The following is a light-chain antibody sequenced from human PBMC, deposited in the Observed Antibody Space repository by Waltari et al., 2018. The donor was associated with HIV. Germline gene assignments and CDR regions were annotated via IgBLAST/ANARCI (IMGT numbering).Light chain of an antibody. J-gene: IGKJ1*01. CDR3: MQGTHWPPWT. CDR1: QNLVNSDGNTY. CDR2: KVS. Sequence: DVVMTQSPLSMPVTLGPPAPIPCSSRQNLVNSDGNTYLSWFQQRPGQSPMRLIYKVSNRDSGVPDRFSGSGSGTDFTLKISRVEAEDGGFYYCMQGTHWPPWTFGQGTKVEIK. V-gene: IGKV2-30*01.